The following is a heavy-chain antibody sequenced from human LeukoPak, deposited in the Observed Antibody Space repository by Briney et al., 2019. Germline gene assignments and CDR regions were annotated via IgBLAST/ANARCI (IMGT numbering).Heavy chain of an antibody. J-gene: IGHJ4*02. Sequence: GGSLRLSCAASGFTFSNYWMHWVRQAPGKGLEWVAVISYDGSNKYYADSVKGRFTISRDNSKNTLYLQMNSLRAEDTAVYYCAKDVSWMGWLAHYWGQGTLVTVSS. CDR1: GFTFSNYW. D-gene: IGHD6-19*01. CDR3: AKDVSWMGWLAHY. V-gene: IGHV3-30*18. CDR2: ISYDGSNK.